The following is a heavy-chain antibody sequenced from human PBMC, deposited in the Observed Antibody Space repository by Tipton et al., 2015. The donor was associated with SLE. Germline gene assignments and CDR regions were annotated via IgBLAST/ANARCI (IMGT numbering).Heavy chain of an antibody. CDR3: ARVKRGQWLALDY. J-gene: IGHJ4*02. CDR2: IYTSGST. Sequence: TLSLTCAVYGGTSRDYFWSWIRQPAGKGLEWIGRIYTSGSTNYNPSLKSRVTMSVDTFKNQFSLKLSSVTAADTAVYYCARVKRGQWLALDYWGQGTLVTVSS. CDR1: GGTSRDYF. V-gene: IGHV4-59*10. D-gene: IGHD6-19*01.